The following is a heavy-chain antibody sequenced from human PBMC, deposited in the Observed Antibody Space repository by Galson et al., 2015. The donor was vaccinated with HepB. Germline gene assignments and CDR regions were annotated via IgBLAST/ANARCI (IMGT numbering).Heavy chain of an antibody. CDR3: ARTLDYYDSSGYYPTEVDY. V-gene: IGHV1-18*01. D-gene: IGHD3-22*01. J-gene: IGHJ4*02. Sequence: SCKASGYTFTSYGISWVRQAPGQGLEWMGWISAYNGNTNYAQKLQGRVTMTTDTSTSTAYMELRSLRSDDTAVYYCARTLDYYDSSGYYPTEVDYWGQGTLVTVSS. CDR1: GYTFTSYG. CDR2: ISAYNGNT.